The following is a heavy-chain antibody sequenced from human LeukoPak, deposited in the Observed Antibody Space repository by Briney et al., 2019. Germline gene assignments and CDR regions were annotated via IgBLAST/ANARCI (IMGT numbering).Heavy chain of an antibody. J-gene: IGHJ6*03. V-gene: IGHV1-18*01. Sequence: ASVKVSCKASGYTFTSYGISWVRQAPGQGLEWMGWISAYNGNTNYARKLQGRVTMTTDTSTSTAYMELRSLRSDDTAVYYCARVEREWGVYYYYMDVWGKGTTVTVSS. CDR1: GYTFTSYG. CDR2: ISAYNGNT. D-gene: IGHD3-16*01. CDR3: ARVEREWGVYYYYMDV.